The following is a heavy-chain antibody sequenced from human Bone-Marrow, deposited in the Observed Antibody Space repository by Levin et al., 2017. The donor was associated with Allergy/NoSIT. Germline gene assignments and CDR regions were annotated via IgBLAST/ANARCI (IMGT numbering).Heavy chain of an antibody. V-gene: IGHV3-21*01. CDR2: ISSSSSYI. J-gene: IGHJ4*02. CDR1: GFTFSSYS. Sequence: GGSLRLSCAASGFTFSSYSMNWVRQAPGKGLEWVSSISSSSSYIYYADSVKGRFTISRDNAKNSLYLQMNSLRAEDTAVYYCARGITYSTGNDYWGQGTLVTVSS. D-gene: IGHD6-25*01. CDR3: ARGITYSTGNDY.